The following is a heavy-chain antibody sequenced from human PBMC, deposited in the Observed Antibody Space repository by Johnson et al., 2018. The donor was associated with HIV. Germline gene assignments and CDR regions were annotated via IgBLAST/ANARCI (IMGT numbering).Heavy chain of an antibody. CDR3: AREVFVAPDAFDI. J-gene: IGHJ3*02. CDR2: ISSSGSTI. V-gene: IGHV3-48*03. Sequence: VQLVESGGGLVQPGGSLRLSCAASGFTFSSYEMNWVRQAPGKGLEWVSYISSSGSTIYYADSVKGRFTISRDNAKNSLYLQMNSLIAEDTAVYYCAREVFVAPDAFDIWGQGTMVTVSS. CDR1: GFTFSSYE. D-gene: IGHD2-8*01.